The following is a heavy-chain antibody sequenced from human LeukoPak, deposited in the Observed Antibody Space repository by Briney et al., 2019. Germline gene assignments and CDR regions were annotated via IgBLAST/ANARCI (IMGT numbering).Heavy chain of an antibody. J-gene: IGHJ6*01. CDR3: AIPQGDYDFWSGTSYGMDV. D-gene: IGHD3-3*01. CDR2: INPSGGST. V-gene: IGHV1-46*01. CDR1: GYTFTSYY. Sequence: GASVKVSCKASGYTFTSYYMYWVRQAPGQGLEWMGIINPSGGSTGYAQKFQGRVTMTRNTSISTAYMELSSLRSEDTAVYYCAIPQGDYDFWSGTSYGMDVWGQGTTVTVSS.